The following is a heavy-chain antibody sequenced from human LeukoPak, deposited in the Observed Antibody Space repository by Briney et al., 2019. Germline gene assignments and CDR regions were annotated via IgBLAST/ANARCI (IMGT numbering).Heavy chain of an antibody. CDR3: AGHRGYSGHVHFDY. V-gene: IGHV4-59*01. CDR2: IYDSVTT. D-gene: IGHD5-12*01. Sequence: SETLSLTCIISGGSISSYFWSWIRQPPGKGLEWIGYIYDSVTTNYNPSLKSRVTISVDTSKNQVSLKVTSVTAADTAVYYCAGHRGYSGHVHFDYWGRGNLVTVSS. J-gene: IGHJ4*02. CDR1: GGSISSYF.